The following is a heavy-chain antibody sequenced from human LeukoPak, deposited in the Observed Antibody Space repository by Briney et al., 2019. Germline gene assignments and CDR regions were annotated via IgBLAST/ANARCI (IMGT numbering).Heavy chain of an antibody. D-gene: IGHD4-17*01. J-gene: IGHJ4*02. CDR2: IYYSGST. Sequence: SETLSLTCTVSGGSISSYYWSWIRQPPGKGLEWIGYIYYSGSTNYNPSLKSRVTTSVDTSKNQFSLKLSSVTAADTAVYYCARGYGDYPYYFDYWGQGTLVTVSS. CDR3: ARGYGDYPYYFDY. CDR1: GGSISSYY. V-gene: IGHV4-59*01.